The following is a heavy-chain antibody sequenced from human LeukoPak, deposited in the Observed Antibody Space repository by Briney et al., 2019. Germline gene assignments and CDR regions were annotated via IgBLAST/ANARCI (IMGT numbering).Heavy chain of an antibody. CDR3: AKGVLPGIGVAYYLDY. CDR2: ISISDGNT. J-gene: IGHJ4*02. CDR1: GFTFSSHA. Sequence: GGSLRLSCAASGFTFSSHAMNWVRQAPGKGLERVSVISISDGNTYYADSVKGRFTISRDNSKNTLYLQMNSLRAEDTAVYYCAKGVLPGIGVAYYLDYWGQGTLVTVSS. V-gene: IGHV3-23*01. D-gene: IGHD6-19*01.